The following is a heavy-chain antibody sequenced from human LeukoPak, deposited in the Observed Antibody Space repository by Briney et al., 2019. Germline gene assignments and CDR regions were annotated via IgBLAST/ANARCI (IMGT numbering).Heavy chain of an antibody. CDR1: GLTGSHNY. D-gene: IGHD4-17*01. J-gene: IGHJ5*02. Sequence: GGSLRLSCAASGLTGSHNYVSWVRQAPGKGLEWVSAIHTSGDTCYADSVKGRFTISRDTSKNTLYLQINSLRVEDTAVYYCIVFGDSNHWGQGTLVTVPS. V-gene: IGHV3-53*01. CDR3: IVFGDSNH. CDR2: IHTSGDT.